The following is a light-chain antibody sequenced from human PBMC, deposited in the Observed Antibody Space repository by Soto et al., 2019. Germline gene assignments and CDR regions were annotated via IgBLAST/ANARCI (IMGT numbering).Light chain of an antibody. CDR1: QSVSGSY. V-gene: IGKV3-20*01. J-gene: IGKJ2*01. CDR3: QQYCSSPDT. CDR2: GAS. Sequence: EIVLTQSPGTLSLSPGERATLSCRASQSVSGSYLAWYQQKPGQSPRVLIYGASSRATGIPDRFSGSGSGTDFTLTISRLEAEDFAVYYCQQYCSSPDTFGQGTKLEIK.